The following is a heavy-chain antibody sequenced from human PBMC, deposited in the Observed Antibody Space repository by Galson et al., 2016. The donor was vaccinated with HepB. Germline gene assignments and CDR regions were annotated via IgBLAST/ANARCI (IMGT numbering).Heavy chain of an antibody. CDR1: GFAFRXXX. J-gene: IGHJ6*02. D-gene: IGHD3-16*01. Sequence: SLRLSCAASGFAFRXXXMDXXXQAXXXGLXXVGXXXAKXXXGTTXYAXXVKGRFTMSRDDSESXAYVXMNSLKTEDTAVYYCARDEPSYGGGWDVWGQGTTXTXSS. CDR2: XXAKXXXGTT. V-gene: IGHV3-49*03. CDR3: ARDEPSYGGGWDV.